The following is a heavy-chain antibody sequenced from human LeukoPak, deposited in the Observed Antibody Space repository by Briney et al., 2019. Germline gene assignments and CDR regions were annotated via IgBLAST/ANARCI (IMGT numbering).Heavy chain of an antibody. V-gene: IGHV4-59*01. CDR2: IYYSGST. Sequence: SETLSLTCTVSGGSISSYYWSWIRQPPGKGLEWIGYIYYSGSTNYNPSLKSRVTISVDTSKNKVSLKLRSVTAADTAVYYCARDEFSGWYLRWGQGTLVTVSS. J-gene: IGHJ4*02. CDR1: GGSISSYY. CDR3: ARDEFSGWYLR. D-gene: IGHD6-19*01.